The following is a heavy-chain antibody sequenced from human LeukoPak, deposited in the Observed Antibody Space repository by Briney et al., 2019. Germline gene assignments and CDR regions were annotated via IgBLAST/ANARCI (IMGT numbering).Heavy chain of an antibody. CDR3: ARGYCSGGSCHSELPLVDY. D-gene: IGHD2-15*01. CDR2: ISGSGGST. Sequence: GGSLRLSCAASGFTFSSYAMSWVRQAPGKGLEWVSAISGSGGSTYYADSVKGRFTISRDNSKNTLYLQMNSLRAEDTAVYYCARGYCSGGSCHSELPLVDYWGQGTLVTVSS. CDR1: GFTFSSYA. V-gene: IGHV3-23*01. J-gene: IGHJ4*02.